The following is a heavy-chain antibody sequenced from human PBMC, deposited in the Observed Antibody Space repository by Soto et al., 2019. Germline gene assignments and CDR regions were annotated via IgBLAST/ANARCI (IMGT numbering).Heavy chain of an antibody. V-gene: IGHV1-69*13. D-gene: IGHD5-12*01. CDR3: ARGARGYSGYDHNWFDP. CDR1: GGTFSSYA. J-gene: IGHJ5*02. CDR2: IIPIFGTA. Sequence: ASVKVSCKASGGTFSSYAISWVRQAPGQGLEWMGGIIPIFGTANYAQKFQGRVTITADESTGTAYMELSSLRSEDTAVYYCARGARGYSGYDHNWFDPWGQGTLVTVSS.